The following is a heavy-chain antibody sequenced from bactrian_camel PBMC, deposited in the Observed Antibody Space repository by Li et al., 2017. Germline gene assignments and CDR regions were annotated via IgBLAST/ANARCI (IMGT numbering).Heavy chain of an antibody. V-gene: IGHV3S40*01. CDR2: IDGGGSST. CDR1: GFTFSNYY. Sequence: VQLVESGGGLVQPGGSLRLSCAASGFTFSNYYMCWVRQAPGKGLEWVSGIDGGGSSTDYADSVRGRFTVSRDNAKNTLYLHMNDLRPEDTAMYFCAARPINTRDCVAGGTAEFGYWGQGTQVTVS. D-gene: IGHD1*01. J-gene: IGHJ6*01. CDR3: AARPINTRDCVAGGTAEFGY.